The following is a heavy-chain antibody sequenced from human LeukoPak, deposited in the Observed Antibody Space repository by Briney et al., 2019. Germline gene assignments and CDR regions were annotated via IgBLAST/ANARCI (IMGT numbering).Heavy chain of an antibody. CDR1: GGSISSYY. Sequence: SETLSLTCTVSGGSISSYYWSWIRQPAGKGLEWIGRIYTSGSTNYNPSLKSRVTMSVDTSKNQFSLKLSSVTAADTAVYYCARDRGIFGVVITSFDYWGQGTLVTVSS. V-gene: IGHV4-4*07. D-gene: IGHD3-3*01. CDR3: ARDRGIFGVVITSFDY. CDR2: IYTSGST. J-gene: IGHJ4*02.